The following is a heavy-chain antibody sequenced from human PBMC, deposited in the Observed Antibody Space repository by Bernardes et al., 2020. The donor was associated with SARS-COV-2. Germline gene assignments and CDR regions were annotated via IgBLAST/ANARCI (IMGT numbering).Heavy chain of an antibody. CDR2: IYRSGHT. CDR1: GYSISSGYY. Sequence: SESLSLTCAVSGYSISSGYYWGCIRHPPGRPLEWFLCIYRSGHTYYNPSLKSRVTISVDMSKNQLSLKSTSVTAADTAVYYWSSDNWTPDYWGQGSLVTVSA. D-gene: IGHD1-20*01. J-gene: IGHJ4*02. V-gene: IGHV4-38-2*01. CDR3: SSDNWTPDY.